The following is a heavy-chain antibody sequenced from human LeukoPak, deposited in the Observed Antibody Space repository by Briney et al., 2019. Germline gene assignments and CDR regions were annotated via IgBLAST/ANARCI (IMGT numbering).Heavy chain of an antibody. J-gene: IGHJ4*02. CDR1: GDTFTNYA. Sequence: ASVKVSCKASGDTFTNYAITWVRQAPGQGLEWMGWISAHNGDTYYAQKFQGRVTMTTDTSTSAAYLELRSLRSDDTAVYYCASGQWLLMTHWGQGTLVTVSS. CDR2: ISAHNGDT. D-gene: IGHD3-22*01. CDR3: ASGQWLLMTH. V-gene: IGHV1-18*01.